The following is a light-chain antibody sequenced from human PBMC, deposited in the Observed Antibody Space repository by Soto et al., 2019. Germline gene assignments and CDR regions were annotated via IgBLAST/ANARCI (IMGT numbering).Light chain of an antibody. CDR1: QSVSSSF. CDR3: QQYDSSPWT. J-gene: IGKJ1*01. V-gene: IGKV3-20*01. Sequence: ESVLTQSPGTLSLSPGERATLSCRASQSVSSSFLAWYQLKPGQAPRLLIYGASSRATGIPDRFSGSGSGTDFTLTSSRLEPEDFAVYYCQQYDSSPWTFGQGTKEEIK. CDR2: GAS.